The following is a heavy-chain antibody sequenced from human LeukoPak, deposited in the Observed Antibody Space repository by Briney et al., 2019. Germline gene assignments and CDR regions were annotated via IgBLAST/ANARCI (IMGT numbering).Heavy chain of an antibody. D-gene: IGHD2-15*01. Sequence: SETLSLTCTVSGGSINSYYWSWIRQPPGKGLEWIGSIYHSGSTYYNPSLKSRVTISVDTSKNQFSLKLSSVTAADTAVYYCARDRVVAATPNFDYWGQGTLVTVSS. CDR3: ARDRVVAATPNFDY. CDR1: GGSINSYY. J-gene: IGHJ4*02. V-gene: IGHV4-38-2*02. CDR2: IYHSGST.